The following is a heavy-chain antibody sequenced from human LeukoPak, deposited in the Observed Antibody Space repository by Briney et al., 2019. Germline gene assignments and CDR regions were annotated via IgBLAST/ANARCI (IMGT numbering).Heavy chain of an antibody. D-gene: IGHD4-11*01. CDR3: ARDTSTVTTWFDP. CDR1: GGAFSSYA. Sequence: SVKVSCKASGGAFSSYAISWVRQAPGQGLEWMGRITPILGIANYAQKFQGRVTITADKSTSTAYMELSSLRSEDTAVYYCARDTSTVTTWFDPWGQGTLVTVSS. CDR2: ITPILGIA. V-gene: IGHV1-69*04. J-gene: IGHJ5*02.